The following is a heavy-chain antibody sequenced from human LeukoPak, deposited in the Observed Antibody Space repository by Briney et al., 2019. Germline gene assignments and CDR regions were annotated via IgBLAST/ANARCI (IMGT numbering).Heavy chain of an antibody. Sequence: SETLSLTCTVSGASISSYYWSWIRQPPGKGLEWIGYIYYSGSTNYNPSLESRVTISVDTSKNQFSLKLSSVTAADTAVYYCATNSGNYLDLWGRGTLVTVSS. J-gene: IGHJ2*01. D-gene: IGHD1-26*01. CDR1: GASISSYY. CDR2: IYYSGST. CDR3: ATNSGNYLDL. V-gene: IGHV4-59*01.